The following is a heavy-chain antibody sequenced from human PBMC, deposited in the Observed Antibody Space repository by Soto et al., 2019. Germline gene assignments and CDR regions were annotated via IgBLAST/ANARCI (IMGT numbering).Heavy chain of an antibody. V-gene: IGHV3-7*01. CDR1: GFTFSNYW. Sequence: GGSLRLSCAASGFTFSNYWMSWVRQAPGKGLEWVTNIKQDGSEKYYVDSVKGRFTVSRDNAKNSLYLQMNSLRAEDTAVYYCALRGRYYWYFDLRGRATLV. J-gene: IGHJ2*01. CDR3: ALRGRYYWYFDL. CDR2: IKQDGSEK.